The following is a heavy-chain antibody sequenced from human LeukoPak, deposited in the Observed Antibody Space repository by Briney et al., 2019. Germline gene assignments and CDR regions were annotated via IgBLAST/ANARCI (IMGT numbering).Heavy chain of an antibody. Sequence: SETLSLTCTVSGGSINNYYWSWVRQPPGAGLEWLAYTYYTGSTNYNPSLKTRLTISVDTSKNQFSLKLSSVTAADTAVYYCARGHDYWGQGTLVTVSS. V-gene: IGHV4-59*12. CDR3: ARGHDY. CDR1: GGSINNYY. J-gene: IGHJ4*02. CDR2: TYYTGST.